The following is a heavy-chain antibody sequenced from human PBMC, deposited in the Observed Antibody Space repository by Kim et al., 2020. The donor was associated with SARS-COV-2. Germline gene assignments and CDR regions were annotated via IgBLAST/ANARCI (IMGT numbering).Heavy chain of an antibody. Sequence: SQKFQGRVTITRDTSARTAYMELSSLRSEDTAVYYCAREQTTDILRALDYWGQGTLVTVSS. J-gene: IGHJ4*02. D-gene: IGHD3-9*01. V-gene: IGHV1-3*01. CDR3: AREQTTDILRALDY.